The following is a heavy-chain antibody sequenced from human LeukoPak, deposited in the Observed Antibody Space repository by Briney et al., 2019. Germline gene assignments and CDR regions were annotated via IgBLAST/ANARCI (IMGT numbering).Heavy chain of an antibody. Sequence: GGSLRLSCAASGFTFSDYYMSWIRQAPGKGLEWVSYISSSGSTIYYADSVKGRFTISRDNAKNSLYLQMNSLRAEDTAVYYCVRQLHYDSSGYLGYWGQGTLVTVSS. CDR2: ISSSGSTI. CDR3: VRQLHYDSSGYLGY. V-gene: IGHV3-11*01. CDR1: GFTFSDYY. J-gene: IGHJ4*02. D-gene: IGHD3-22*01.